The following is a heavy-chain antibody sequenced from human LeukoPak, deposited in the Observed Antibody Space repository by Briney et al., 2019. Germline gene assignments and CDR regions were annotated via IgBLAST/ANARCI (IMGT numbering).Heavy chain of an antibody. CDR1: GYTFTGYY. CDR3: ARGYYDSSGYYYGVFDY. V-gene: IGHV1-2*02. CDR2: INPNSGGT. J-gene: IGHJ4*02. Sequence: ASVKVSCKASGYTFTGYYMHWVRQAPGQGLEWMGWINPNSGGTNYAQKFQGRVTMTRDTSISTAYMELSRLRSDDTAVYYCARGYYDSSGYYYGVFDYWGQGTLVTVSS. D-gene: IGHD3-22*01.